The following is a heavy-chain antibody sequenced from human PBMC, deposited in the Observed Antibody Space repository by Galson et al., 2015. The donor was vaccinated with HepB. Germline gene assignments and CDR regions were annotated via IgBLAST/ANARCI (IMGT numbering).Heavy chain of an antibody. CDR3: ARDYYATHEPPYNWFDP. D-gene: IGHD3-10*01. J-gene: IGHJ5*02. CDR2: INPSGGST. Sequence: SVKVSCKASGYTFTSYYMPWVRQAPGQGLEWLGIINPSGGSTSYAQKFQGRVTMTNDTSTSTVYMELSSLRSEDTAVYYCARDYYATHEPPYNWFDPWGQGTLVTVSS. CDR1: GYTFTSYY. V-gene: IGHV1-46*03.